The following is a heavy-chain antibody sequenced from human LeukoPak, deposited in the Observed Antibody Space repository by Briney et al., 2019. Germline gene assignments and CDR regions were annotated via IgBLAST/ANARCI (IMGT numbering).Heavy chain of an antibody. Sequence: PSETLSLTCTVSGGSISSSSYYWGWIRQPPGKGLEWIGSIYYSGSTYYNPSLKSRVTISVDTSKNQFSLKLSSVTAADTAVYYCAREGLAVLDYWGQGTLVTVSS. D-gene: IGHD6-19*01. J-gene: IGHJ4*02. CDR3: AREGLAVLDY. CDR1: GGSISSSSYY. V-gene: IGHV4-39*02. CDR2: IYYSGST.